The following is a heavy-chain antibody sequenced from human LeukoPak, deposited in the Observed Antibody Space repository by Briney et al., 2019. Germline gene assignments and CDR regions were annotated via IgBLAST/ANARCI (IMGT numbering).Heavy chain of an antibody. D-gene: IGHD4-17*01. CDR2: IYTSGST. V-gene: IGHV4-4*07. CDR1: GGSISSYY. J-gene: IGHJ4*02. Sequence: SETLSLTCTVSGGSISSYYWSWIRQPAGKGLEWIGRIYTSGSTNYNPSLKSRVTMSVDTSKTQFSLKLRSVTAADTAVYYCATISDYGDYFDSWGQGTLVTVSP. CDR3: ATISDYGDYFDS.